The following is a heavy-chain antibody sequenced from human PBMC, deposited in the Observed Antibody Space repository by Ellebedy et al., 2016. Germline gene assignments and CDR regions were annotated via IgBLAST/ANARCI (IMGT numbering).Heavy chain of an antibody. CDR3: AKDISTATVTTGLDY. CDR2: ISWDGGST. Sequence: GESLKISXAASGFTFDDYTMHWVRQAPGKGLEWVSLISWDGGSTYYADSVKGRFTISRDNSKNSLYLQMNSLRTEDTALYYCAKDISTATVTTGLDYWGQGTLVTVSS. V-gene: IGHV3-43*01. D-gene: IGHD4-17*01. CDR1: GFTFDDYT. J-gene: IGHJ4*02.